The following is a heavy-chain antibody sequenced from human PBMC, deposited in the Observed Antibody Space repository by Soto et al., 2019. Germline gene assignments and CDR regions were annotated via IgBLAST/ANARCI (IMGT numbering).Heavy chain of an antibody. J-gene: IGHJ6*03. CDR2: ISSSGSTI. CDR3: ARAGYCSGGSCYRSAIYYMDV. D-gene: IGHD2-15*01. V-gene: IGHV3-11*01. CDR1: GFTFSDYY. Sequence: GSLRLSCAASGFTFSDYYMNWIRQAPGKGLEWVSYISSSGSTIFYADSVKGRFTISRDNAKNSLYLQMNSLRAEDTAVYYCARAGYCSGGSCYRSAIYYMDVWGKGTTVTVSS.